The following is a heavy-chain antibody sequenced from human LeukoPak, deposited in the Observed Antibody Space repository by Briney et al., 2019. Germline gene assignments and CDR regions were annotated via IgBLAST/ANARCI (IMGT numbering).Heavy chain of an antibody. J-gene: IGHJ3*02. CDR1: GGSISGYY. CDR2: IYYSGST. V-gene: IGHV4-59*08. Sequence: PSETLSLTCTVSGGSISGYYWSWIRQPPGKGLEWIGYIYYSGSTNYNPSLKSRVTMLVDTSKNQFSLKLTSVTAADTAVYYCARRFVGYDSSWGASDIWGPGTMVTVSS. CDR3: ARRFVGYDSSWGASDI. D-gene: IGHD3-22*01.